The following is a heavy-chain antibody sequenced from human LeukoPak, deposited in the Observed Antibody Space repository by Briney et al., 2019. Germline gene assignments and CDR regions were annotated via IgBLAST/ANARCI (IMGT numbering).Heavy chain of an antibody. D-gene: IGHD2-15*01. CDR1: GYTFTGYY. J-gene: IGHJ4*02. Sequence: ASVKVSCKASGYTFTGYYRHWVRQAPGQGLEWMGWINPNSGGTNYAQKFQGRVTMTRDTSISTAYMELSRLRSDDTAVYYCARNPRGGGWHDYWGQGTLVTVSS. V-gene: IGHV1-2*02. CDR3: ARNPRGGGWHDY. CDR2: INPNSGGT.